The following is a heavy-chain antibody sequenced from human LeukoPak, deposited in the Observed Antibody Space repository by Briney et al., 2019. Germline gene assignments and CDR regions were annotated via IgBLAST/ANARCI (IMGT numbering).Heavy chain of an antibody. D-gene: IGHD3-22*01. CDR3: ARALAPPDYYDSSGYSGGLDY. J-gene: IGHJ4*02. Sequence: ASVKVSCKASGYTFTGYYMHWVRQAPGQGLEWTGWINPNSGGTNYAQKFQGWVTMTRDTSISTAYMELSRLRSDDTAVYYCARALAPPDYYDSSGYSGGLDYWGQGTLVTVSS. V-gene: IGHV1-2*04. CDR2: INPNSGGT. CDR1: GYTFTGYY.